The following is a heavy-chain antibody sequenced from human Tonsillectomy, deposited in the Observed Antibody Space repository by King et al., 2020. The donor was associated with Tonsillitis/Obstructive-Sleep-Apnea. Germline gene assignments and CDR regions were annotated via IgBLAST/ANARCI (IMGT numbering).Heavy chain of an antibody. Sequence: VQLVESGAEVKKPGASVTVSRKASGYAFTSYGITWVRQAPGQGLEWMGWISAYDGHTNYAQKLQGRVTMTTDTSTSTAYMELRSLRSDDTAVYYCARVGYPPRGWFDPWGQGTLVTVSS. CDR3: ARVGYPPRGWFDP. V-gene: IGHV1-18*01. J-gene: IGHJ5*02. CDR1: GYAFTSYG. CDR2: ISAYDGHT. D-gene: IGHD6-13*01.